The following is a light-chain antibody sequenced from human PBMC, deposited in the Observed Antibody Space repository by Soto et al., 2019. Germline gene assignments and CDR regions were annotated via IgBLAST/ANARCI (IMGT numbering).Light chain of an antibody. V-gene: IGKV3-15*01. CDR2: HAS. J-gene: IGKJ2*01. Sequence: EIVMTQSPATLSASPGERATVSCWASESLNNNLVWYQQKPGQPPRLLIYHASTRAAGVPDRFSGSGSGTEFPLTISSLQSEDFAVYYCQQFEQWPPLFTFGQGTKLEIK. CDR3: QQFEQWPPLFT. CDR1: ESLNNN.